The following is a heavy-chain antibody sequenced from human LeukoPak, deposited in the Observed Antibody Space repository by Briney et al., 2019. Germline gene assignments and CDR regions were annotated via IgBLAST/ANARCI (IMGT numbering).Heavy chain of an antibody. CDR3: ARDLPSSWRFDY. Sequence: SVKVSCKASGGTFSSYAISWVRQAPGQGLEWMGRIIPIFGTANYAQKFQGRVTITTDESTSTAYMELSSLRSEDTAVYHCARDLPSSWRFDYWGQGTLVTVSS. D-gene: IGHD6-13*01. V-gene: IGHV1-69*05. CDR1: GGTFSSYA. J-gene: IGHJ4*02. CDR2: IIPIFGTA.